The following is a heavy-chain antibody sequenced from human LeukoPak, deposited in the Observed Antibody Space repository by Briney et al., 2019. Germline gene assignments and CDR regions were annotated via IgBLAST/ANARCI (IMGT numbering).Heavy chain of an antibody. CDR2: IYSGGST. J-gene: IGHJ4*02. Sequence: PSETLSLTCSVSGGSISGYYWTWVRQPPGKGLEWVSVIYSGGSTYYADSVKGRFTISRDNSKNTLYLQMNSLRAEDTAVYFCATGERMVRGDGVDYWGQGTLVTVSS. CDR3: ATGERMVRGDGVDY. D-gene: IGHD3-10*01. V-gene: IGHV3-66*01. CDR1: GGSISGYY.